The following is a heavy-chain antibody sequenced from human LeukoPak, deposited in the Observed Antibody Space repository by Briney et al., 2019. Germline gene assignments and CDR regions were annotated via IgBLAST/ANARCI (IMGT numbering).Heavy chain of an antibody. V-gene: IGHV4-39*01. CDR1: GGSISSNNNY. CDR3: AHYDSGTYYALDY. D-gene: IGHD3-10*01. J-gene: IGHJ4*02. Sequence: SETLSLTCTVSGGSISSNNNYWSWIRQPPGKGLEWIGSIYHSGITYYNPSLKSRVIVSMDTSKNQFSLKLSSVTAADAAVYYCAHYDSGTYYALDYWGQGTLVTVSS. CDR2: IYHSGIT.